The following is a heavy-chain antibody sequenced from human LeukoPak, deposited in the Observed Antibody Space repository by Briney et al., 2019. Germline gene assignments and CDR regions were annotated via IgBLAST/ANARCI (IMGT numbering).Heavy chain of an antibody. Sequence: SVKVSCKASGGTFSSYAISWVRQAPGQGLEWMGRIIPILGIANYAQKFQGRVTITADKSTSTAYMELSSLRSEDTAVYYCAREGYCSGGSCLNYYYGMDVWGQGTTVTVSS. V-gene: IGHV1-69*04. CDR2: IIPILGIA. D-gene: IGHD2-15*01. CDR3: AREGYCSGGSCLNYYYGMDV. CDR1: GGTFSSYA. J-gene: IGHJ6*02.